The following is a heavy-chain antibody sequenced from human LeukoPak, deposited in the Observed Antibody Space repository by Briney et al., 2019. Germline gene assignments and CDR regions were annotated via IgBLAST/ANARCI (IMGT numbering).Heavy chain of an antibody. Sequence: GRSLRLSCAASGFTFSSYGMHWVRQAPGKGLEWVAVISYDGSNKYYADSVKGRFTISRDNSKNTLYLQMSSLRAEDTAVYYCAKESPKYYFDYWGQGTLVTVSS. J-gene: IGHJ4*02. CDR1: GFTFSSYG. V-gene: IGHV3-30*18. CDR3: AKESPKYYFDY. CDR2: ISYDGSNK.